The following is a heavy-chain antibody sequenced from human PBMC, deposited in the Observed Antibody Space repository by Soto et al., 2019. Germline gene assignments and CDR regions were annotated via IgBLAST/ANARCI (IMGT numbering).Heavy chain of an antibody. CDR2: FDPEDGET. V-gene: IGHV1-24*01. J-gene: IGHJ4*02. CDR3: ATLRGRESWFGELFRDY. D-gene: IGHD3-10*01. Sequence: ASVKVSCKVSGYTLTELSMHWVRQAPGKGLEWMGGFDPEDGETIYAQKFQGRVTMTEDTSTDTAYMELSSLRSEDTAVYYCATLRGRESWFGELFRDYWGQGTLVTVSS. CDR1: GYTLTELS.